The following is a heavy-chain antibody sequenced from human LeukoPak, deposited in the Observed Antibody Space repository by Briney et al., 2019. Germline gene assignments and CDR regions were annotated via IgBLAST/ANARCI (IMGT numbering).Heavy chain of an antibody. Sequence: GGSLRLSCAASGFTFSSYGMHWVRQAPGKGLEWVAFIRYDGSNKYYADSVKGRFTISRDNSKNTLYLQMNSLRAEDTAVYYCARDASIAARLVGWGQGTLVTVSS. J-gene: IGHJ4*02. CDR3: ARDASIAARLVG. V-gene: IGHV3-30*02. CDR2: IRYDGSNK. D-gene: IGHD6-6*01. CDR1: GFTFSSYG.